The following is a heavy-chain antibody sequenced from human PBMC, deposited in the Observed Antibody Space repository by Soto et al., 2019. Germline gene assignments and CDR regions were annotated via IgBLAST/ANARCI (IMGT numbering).Heavy chain of an antibody. CDR2: ISYDGSNK. D-gene: IGHD3-10*01. V-gene: IGHV3-30-3*01. Sequence: GGSLRLSWAASGFTFSSGAMHWVRQAPGKGLEWVAVISYDGSNKYYADSVKGRFTISRDNSKNTLYLQMNSLRAEDTAVYYCARDLIAWGSGSYYTYFDYWGQGTLVTVSS. CDR3: ARDLIAWGSGSYYTYFDY. CDR1: GFTFSSGA. J-gene: IGHJ4*02.